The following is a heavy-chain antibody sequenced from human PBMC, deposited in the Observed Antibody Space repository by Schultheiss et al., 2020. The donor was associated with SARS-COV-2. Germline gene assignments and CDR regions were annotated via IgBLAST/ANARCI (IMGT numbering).Heavy chain of an antibody. CDR3: AKDGYDMSTRAFDI. J-gene: IGHJ3*02. CDR2: ISGSGGST. D-gene: IGHD3-9*01. V-gene: IGHV3-23*01. CDR1: GFTFSSYG. Sequence: GGSLRLSCAASGFTFSSYGMHWVRQAPGKGLEWVSAISGSGGSTYYADSVKGRFTISRDNSKNTLYLQMNSLRAEDTAVYYCAKDGYDMSTRAFDIWGQGTMVTVSS.